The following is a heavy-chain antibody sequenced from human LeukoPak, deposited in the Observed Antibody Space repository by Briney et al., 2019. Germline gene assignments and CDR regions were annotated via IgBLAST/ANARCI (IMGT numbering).Heavy chain of an antibody. V-gene: IGHV2-5*02. Sequence: SGPTLVKPTQTLTLTCTSSGFSLSTSGVGVGWIHQPPGKALECLAPIYWDDDKRYSPSLKSRLTITKDTSKNQVVLTMTNMDPVDTATYCCAHRRHDILTGYLNYFDYRGQGALVTVSS. D-gene: IGHD3-9*01. CDR3: AHRRHDILTGYLNYFDY. J-gene: IGHJ4*02. CDR1: GFSLSTSGVG. CDR2: IYWDDDK.